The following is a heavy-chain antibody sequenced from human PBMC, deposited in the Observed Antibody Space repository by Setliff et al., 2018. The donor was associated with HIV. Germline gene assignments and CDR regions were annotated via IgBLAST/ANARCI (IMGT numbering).Heavy chain of an antibody. CDR2: IKTKAEGATT. Sequence: PGGSLRLSCAASGVTFTNAWMSWVRQAPGKGLQWVGRIKTKAEGATTDYAASVKGRFTISRDNSKNTLYLQMNSLRAEDTAVYYCAKEGWSSGWYSDYWGQGTLVTVSS. D-gene: IGHD6-19*01. CDR1: GVTFTNAW. CDR3: AKEGWSSGWYSDY. V-gene: IGHV3-15*01. J-gene: IGHJ4*02.